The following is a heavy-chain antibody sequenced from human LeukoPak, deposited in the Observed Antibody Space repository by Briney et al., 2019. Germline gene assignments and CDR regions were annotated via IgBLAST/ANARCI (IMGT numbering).Heavy chain of an antibody. D-gene: IGHD3-22*01. Sequence: GGSLRLSCAASGFTFSNAWMSWVRQAPGKGLEWVANIKQDGSEKYYVDSVKGRFTISRDNAKNSLYLQMNSLRAEDTAVYYCARDHDYYDSSGYFYYFDYWGQGTLVTVSS. J-gene: IGHJ4*02. V-gene: IGHV3-7*01. CDR2: IKQDGSEK. CDR1: GFTFSNAW. CDR3: ARDHDYYDSSGYFYYFDY.